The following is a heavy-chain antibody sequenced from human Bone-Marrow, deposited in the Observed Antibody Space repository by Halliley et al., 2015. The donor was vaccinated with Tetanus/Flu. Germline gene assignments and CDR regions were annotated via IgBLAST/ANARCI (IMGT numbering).Heavy chain of an antibody. CDR2: ITWNGDNT. J-gene: IGHJ6*02. V-gene: IGHV3-20*03. D-gene: IGHD7-27*01. CDR3: ARDLGNLGFYYYGMDV. Sequence: SGITWNGDNTGYAESVRGRFPISRDSAKNSLYPQMNSVRAEDTALYYCARDLGNLGFYYYGMDVWGQGTTVTVTS.